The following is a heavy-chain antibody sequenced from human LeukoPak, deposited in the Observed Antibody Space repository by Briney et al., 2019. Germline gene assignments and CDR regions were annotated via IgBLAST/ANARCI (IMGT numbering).Heavy chain of an antibody. D-gene: IGHD3-3*01. CDR2: IYTSGST. Sequence: PSGTLSLTCTVSGGSISSYYWSWIRQPAGKGLEWIGRIYTSGSTNYNPSLKSRVTMSVDTSKNQFSLKLSSVTAADTAVYYCAREGRFLEWFEADYYYYYMDVWGKGTTVTVSS. CDR3: AREGRFLEWFEADYYYYYMDV. J-gene: IGHJ6*03. CDR1: GGSISSYY. V-gene: IGHV4-4*07.